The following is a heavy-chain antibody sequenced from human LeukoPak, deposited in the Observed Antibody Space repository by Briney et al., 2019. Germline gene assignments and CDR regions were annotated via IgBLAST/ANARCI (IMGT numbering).Heavy chain of an antibody. CDR2: INHSGST. CDR3: ARAWGSRFLEWLSQDAFDI. V-gene: IGHV4-34*01. D-gene: IGHD3-3*01. Sequence: SETLSLTCAVYGGSFSGYYWSWIRQPPGKGLEWIGEINHSGSTNYNPSLKSRVTISVDTSKNQFSLKLSSVTAADTAVYYCARAWGSRFLEWLSQDAFDIWGQGTMVTVSS. J-gene: IGHJ3*02. CDR1: GGSFSGYY.